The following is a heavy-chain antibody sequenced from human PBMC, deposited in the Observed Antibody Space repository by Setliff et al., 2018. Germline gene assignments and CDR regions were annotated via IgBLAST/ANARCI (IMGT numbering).Heavy chain of an antibody. Sequence: PSETLSLTCAVYGESFSGYFWSRIRQTPEKGLEWIGEISHSGNTNYNPSFKSRVTISIDTSKNQFSLKVNSVTAADTAVYFCARVLVLGYNWFDPWGQGTLVTVSS. CDR3: ARVLVLGYNWFDP. CDR1: GESFSGYF. J-gene: IGHJ5*02. CDR2: ISHSGNT. V-gene: IGHV4-34*01. D-gene: IGHD3-3*01.